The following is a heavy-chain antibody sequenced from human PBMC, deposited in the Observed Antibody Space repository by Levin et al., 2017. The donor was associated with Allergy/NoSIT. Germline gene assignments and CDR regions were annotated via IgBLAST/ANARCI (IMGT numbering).Heavy chain of an antibody. CDR2: IYYSGST. CDR1: GGSISSSSYY. Sequence: SETLSLTCTVSGGSISSSSYYWGWIRQPPGKGLEWIGSIYYSGSTYYNPSLKSRVTISVDTSKNQFSLKLSSVTAADTAVYYCARQGYYYDSSGYYPDAFDSWGQGTMVTVSS. J-gene: IGHJ3*02. CDR3: ARQGYYYDSSGYYPDAFDS. V-gene: IGHV4-39*01. D-gene: IGHD3-22*01.